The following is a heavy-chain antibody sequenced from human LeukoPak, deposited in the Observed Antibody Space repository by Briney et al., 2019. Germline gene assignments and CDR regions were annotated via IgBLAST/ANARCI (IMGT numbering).Heavy chain of an antibody. CDR1: GGSISSGSYY. J-gene: IGHJ4*02. D-gene: IGHD4-11*01. V-gene: IGHV4-61*02. CDR2: IYTSGST. CDR3: ARDQYSNPRN. Sequence: SETLSLTCTVSGGSISSGSYYWSWIRQPAGKGLEWIGRIYTSGSTNYNPSLKSRVTISVDTSKNQFSLKLSSVTAADTAVYYCARDQYSNPRNWGQGTLVTVSS.